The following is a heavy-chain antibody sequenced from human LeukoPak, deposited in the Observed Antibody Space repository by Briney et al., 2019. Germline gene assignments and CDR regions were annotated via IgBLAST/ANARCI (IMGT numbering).Heavy chain of an antibody. J-gene: IGHJ4*02. D-gene: IGHD3-10*01. Sequence: DSVKVSCKASGYTFSGTGWYLYWLRQAPGQGLECMGWIYPYTGATHYAQKFQGRVAMTRDTSISTAYMELSRLRPDDTAVYYCARDGPPQMVDFDYWGQGTLVTVSS. CDR3: ARDGPPQMVDFDY. CDR1: GYTFSGTGWY. CDR2: IYPYTGAT. V-gene: IGHV1-2*02.